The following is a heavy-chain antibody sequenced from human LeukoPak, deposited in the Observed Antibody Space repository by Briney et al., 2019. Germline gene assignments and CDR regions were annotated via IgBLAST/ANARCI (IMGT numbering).Heavy chain of an antibody. CDR3: ARQRFLEWYFDY. J-gene: IGHJ4*02. V-gene: IGHV4-59*08. D-gene: IGHD3-3*01. CDR1: GGSISSYY. CDR2: IYYSGST. Sequence: SETLSLTCTVSGGSISSYYWSWIRQPPGKGLEWIGYIYYSGSTNYNPSLKSGVPISVDTSKNQFSLKLSSVTAADTAVYYCARQRFLEWYFDYWGQGTLVTVSS.